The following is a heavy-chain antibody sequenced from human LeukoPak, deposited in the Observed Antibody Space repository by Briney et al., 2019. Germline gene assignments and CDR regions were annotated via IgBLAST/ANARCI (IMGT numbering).Heavy chain of an antibody. Sequence: SETLSLTCTVSGGSISSSSYYWGWIRQPPGKGLEWIGSIYYSGSTYYNPSPKSRVTISVDTSKNQFSLKLSSVTAADTAVYYCARGSVAAAGGYYYYYYMDVWGKGTTVTVSS. J-gene: IGHJ6*03. D-gene: IGHD6-13*01. CDR1: GGSISSSSYY. V-gene: IGHV4-39*07. CDR2: IYYSGST. CDR3: ARGSVAAAGGYYYYYYMDV.